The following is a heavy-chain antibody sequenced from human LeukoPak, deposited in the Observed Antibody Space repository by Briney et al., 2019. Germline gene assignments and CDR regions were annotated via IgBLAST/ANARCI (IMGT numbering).Heavy chain of an antibody. CDR2: INHSGRT. Sequence: SETLSLTCAVYGGSFSGYYWSWIRQPPGKGLEWIGEINHSGRTNYNPSLKSRGTISVETSKNQFSLKLSSVTAADTAVYYCAAYYYGSGSYYNVRWFDLWGQGTLVTVSS. CDR1: GGSFSGYY. J-gene: IGHJ5*02. V-gene: IGHV4-34*01. CDR3: AAYYYGSGSYYNVRWFDL. D-gene: IGHD3-10*01.